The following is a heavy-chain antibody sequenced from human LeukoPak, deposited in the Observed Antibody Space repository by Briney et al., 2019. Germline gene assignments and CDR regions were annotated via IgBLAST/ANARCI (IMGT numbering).Heavy chain of an antibody. CDR2: IYHSGST. D-gene: IGHD4-17*01. CDR3: AIRMTTVTVEIAY. J-gene: IGHJ4*02. V-gene: IGHV4-38-2*01. CDR1: GYSISSGYY. Sequence: PSETLSLTCAVSGYSISSGYYWGWIRQPPGKGLEWIGSIYHSGSTYYNPSLKSRVTISVDTSKNQFSLKLSSVTAADTAVYYCAIRMTTVTVEIAYWGQGTLVTVSS.